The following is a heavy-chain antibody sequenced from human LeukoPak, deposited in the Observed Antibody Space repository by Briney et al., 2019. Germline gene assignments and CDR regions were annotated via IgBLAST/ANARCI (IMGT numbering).Heavy chain of an antibody. J-gene: IGHJ3*02. CDR2: INHSGST. CDR3: AMSPGTFNI. V-gene: IGHV4-34*01. CDR1: GGSLSGYY. Sequence: PSETLSLTCAVYGGSLSGYYWSWIRQPPGKGLEWIGEINHSGSTNYNPSLKSRVTISIDTSKNQFSLKLSSVTAADTAMYFCAMSPGTFNIWGQGTMVTVSS. D-gene: IGHD5/OR15-5a*01.